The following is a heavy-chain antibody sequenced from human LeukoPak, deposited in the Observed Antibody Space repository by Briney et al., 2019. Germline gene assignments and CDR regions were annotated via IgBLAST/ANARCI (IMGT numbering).Heavy chain of an antibody. CDR3: ARGYSSGWYVFDY. Sequence: SETLSLTCTVSGGSISSYYWSWIRKPPGKGLEWIGYIYYSGSTNYNPSLKSRVTISVDTSKNQFSLKLSSVTAADTAVYYCARGYSSGWYVFDYWGQGTLVTVSS. CDR2: IYYSGST. CDR1: GGSISSYY. J-gene: IGHJ4*02. V-gene: IGHV4-59*01. D-gene: IGHD6-19*01.